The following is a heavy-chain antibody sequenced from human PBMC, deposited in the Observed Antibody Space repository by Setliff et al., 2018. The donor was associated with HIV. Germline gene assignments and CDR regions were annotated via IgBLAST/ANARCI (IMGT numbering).Heavy chain of an antibody. Sequence: SVKVSCKASGGTFSSYAISWVRQAPGQGLEWMGGIIPIFGTANYAQKLQGRVTITTDESTSTAYMELSSPRSEDTAVYYCARGITMVRGPEENWFDPWGQGTLVTVSS. J-gene: IGHJ5*02. CDR1: GGTFSSYA. D-gene: IGHD3-10*01. CDR2: IIPIFGTA. V-gene: IGHV1-69*05. CDR3: ARGITMVRGPEENWFDP.